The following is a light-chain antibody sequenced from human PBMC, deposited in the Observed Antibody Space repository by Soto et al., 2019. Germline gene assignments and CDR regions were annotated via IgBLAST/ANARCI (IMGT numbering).Light chain of an antibody. J-gene: IGLJ1*01. CDR2: DNN. CDR3: QSYDSSLSGFYV. CDR1: SSNIGAGYD. V-gene: IGLV1-40*01. Sequence: QSVLTQPPSVSGAPGQTVTISCTGSSSNIGAGYDVHWYQQLPGRAPKLLIYDNNNRASGVPARFSGSKSATPASLAITGLQAEDGADYFCQSYDSSLSGFYVFGTGTKVTVL.